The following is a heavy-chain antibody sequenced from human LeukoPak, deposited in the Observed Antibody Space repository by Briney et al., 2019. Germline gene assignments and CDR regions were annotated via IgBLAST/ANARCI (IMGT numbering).Heavy chain of an antibody. V-gene: IGHV3-9*01. Sequence: GGSLRLSCAASGFTFDDYAMHWVRQAPGKGLVWVSGISWNSGSIAYADSVKGRFTISRDNAKNSLYLQMNSLRAEDTALYYCAKSPYYYGMDVWGQGTTVTVSS. J-gene: IGHJ6*02. CDR3: AKSPYYYGMDV. CDR1: GFTFDDYA. CDR2: ISWNSGSI.